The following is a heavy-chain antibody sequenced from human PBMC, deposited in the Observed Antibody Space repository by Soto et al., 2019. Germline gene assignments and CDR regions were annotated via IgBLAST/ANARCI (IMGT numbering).Heavy chain of an antibody. J-gene: IGHJ6*02. D-gene: IGHD2-15*01. Sequence: TLSLTCAVSGGSISSGGYSWSWIRQPPGKGLEWIGYIYHSGSTYYNPSLKSRVTISVDRSKNQFSLKLSSVTAADTAVYYCARGGREEDYYGMDVWGQGTTVTVSS. CDR2: IYHSGST. CDR3: ARGGREEDYYGMDV. V-gene: IGHV4-30-2*01. CDR1: GGSISSGGYS.